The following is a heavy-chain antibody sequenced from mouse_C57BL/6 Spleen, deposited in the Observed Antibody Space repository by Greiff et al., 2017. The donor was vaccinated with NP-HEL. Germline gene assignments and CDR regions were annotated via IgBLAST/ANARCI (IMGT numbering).Heavy chain of an antibody. J-gene: IGHJ3*01. CDR3: TGGDSNYPLFAY. CDR1: GFTFSNYW. Sequence: EVKVEESGGGLVQPGGSMKLSCVASGFTFSNYWMNWVRQSPEKGLEWVAQIRLKSDNYATHYAESVKGRFTISRDDSKSSVYLQMNNLRAEDTGIYYCTGGDSNYPLFAYWGQGTLVTVSA. D-gene: IGHD2-5*01. V-gene: IGHV6-3*01. CDR2: IRLKSDNYAT.